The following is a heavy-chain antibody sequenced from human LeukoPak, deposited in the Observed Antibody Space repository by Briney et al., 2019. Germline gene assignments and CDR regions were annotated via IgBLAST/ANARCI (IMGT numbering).Heavy chain of an antibody. CDR3: ARAYSGYFREYYYYYYGMDV. D-gene: IGHD5-12*01. CDR1: GGSISSSNW. CDR2: IYHSGST. V-gene: IGHV4-4*02. J-gene: IGHJ6*02. Sequence: SETLSLTCAVSGGSISSSNWWSWVRQPPGKGLEWIGEIYHSGSTNYNPSLKSRVTISVDTSKNQFSLKLSSVTAADTAVYYCARAYSGYFREYYYYYYGMDVWGQGTTVTVSS.